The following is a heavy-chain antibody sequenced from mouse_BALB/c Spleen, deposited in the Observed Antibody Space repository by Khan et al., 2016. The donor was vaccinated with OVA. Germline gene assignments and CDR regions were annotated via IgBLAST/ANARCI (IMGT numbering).Heavy chain of an antibody. CDR3: ARGGFGSLAY. CDR1: GYTFTSYW. V-gene: IGHV1S81*02. J-gene: IGHJ3*01. CDR2: INPSDGHT. Sequence: QVQLQQPGAELVKPGASVKLSCKASGYTFTSYWMHWVKPRPGQGLEWIGQINPSDGHTYFNEKFKNKATLTVDKSSSTADMQLSILTSEDYAVYSCARGGFGSLAYWGQGTLVTVSA.